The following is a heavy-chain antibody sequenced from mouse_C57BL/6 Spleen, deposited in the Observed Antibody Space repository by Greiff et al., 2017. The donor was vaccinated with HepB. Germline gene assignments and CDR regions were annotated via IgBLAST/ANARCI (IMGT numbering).Heavy chain of an antibody. CDR1: GYTFTDYN. Sequence: EVKLQQSGPELVKPGASVKMSCKASGYTFTDYNMHWVKQSHGKSLEWIGYINPNNGGTSYNQKFKGKATLTVNKSSSTAYMELRSLTSEDSAVYYCARSKGPSPRLYDYDADAMDYWGQGTSVTVSS. V-gene: IGHV1-22*01. CDR2: INPNNGGT. J-gene: IGHJ4*01. D-gene: IGHD2-4*01. CDR3: ARSKGPSPRLYDYDADAMDY.